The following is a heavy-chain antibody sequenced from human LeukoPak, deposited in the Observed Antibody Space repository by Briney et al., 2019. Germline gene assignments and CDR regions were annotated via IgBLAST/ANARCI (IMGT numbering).Heavy chain of an antibody. CDR2: IIPILGIA. CDR1: VGTFSSYA. D-gene: IGHD3-3*01. J-gene: IGHJ5*02. Sequence: ASVKVSCKASVGTFSSYAISWVRQAPGQGLEWMGRIIPILGIANYAQKFQGRVTITADKSTSTAYMELSSLRSEDTAVYYCAREGSPYYDFWSALDPWGQRTLVTVSS. CDR3: AREGSPYYDFWSALDP. V-gene: IGHV1-69*04.